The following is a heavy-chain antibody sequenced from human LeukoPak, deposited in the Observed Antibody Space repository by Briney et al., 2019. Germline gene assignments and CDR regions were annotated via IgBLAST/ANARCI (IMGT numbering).Heavy chain of an antibody. Sequence: GGSLRLSCAASGFSFSDYYMSWLRQAPGKGLEWVSYITSSRSYTSYADSVKGRFTISRDNAKNSLYLQMNSLRAEDTAVYYCARAPSAVAGMLDYWGQGTLVTVSS. J-gene: IGHJ4*02. CDR3: ARAPSAVAGMLDY. V-gene: IGHV3-11*06. CDR2: ITSSRSYT. D-gene: IGHD6-19*01. CDR1: GFSFSDYY.